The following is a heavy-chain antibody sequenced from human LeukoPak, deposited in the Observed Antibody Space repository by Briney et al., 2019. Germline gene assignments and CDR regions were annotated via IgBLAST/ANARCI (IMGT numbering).Heavy chain of an antibody. D-gene: IGHD3-10*01. CDR1: GFTVSSNY. V-gene: IGHV3-53*01. J-gene: IGHJ4*02. CDR2: IYSGGST. CDR3: TTQHPLRITMVRGVTQGEGYFDY. Sequence: GGSLRLSCAASGFTVSSNYMSWVRQAPGKGLEWVSVIYSGGSTYYADSVKGRFTISRDNSKNTLYLQMNSLRAEDTAVYYCTTQHPLRITMVRGVTQGEGYFDYWGQGTLVTVSS.